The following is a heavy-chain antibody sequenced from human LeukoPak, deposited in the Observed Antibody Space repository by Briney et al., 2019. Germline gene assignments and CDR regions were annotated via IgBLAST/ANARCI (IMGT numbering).Heavy chain of an antibody. Sequence: ASVTVSCKASGYTFTGYYMHWVRQAPGQGLEWMGWINPNSGGTNYAQKFQGRVTMTRDTSISTAYMELSRLRSDDTAVYYCASPDVDTAMVTYYYYYGMDVWGQGTTVTVSS. CDR1: GYTFTGYY. D-gene: IGHD5-18*01. CDR2: INPNSGGT. J-gene: IGHJ6*02. V-gene: IGHV1-2*02. CDR3: ASPDVDTAMVTYYYYYGMDV.